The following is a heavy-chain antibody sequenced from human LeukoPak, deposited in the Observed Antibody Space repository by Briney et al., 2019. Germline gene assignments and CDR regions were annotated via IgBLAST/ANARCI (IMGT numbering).Heavy chain of an antibody. CDR3: AREGVVVPAAIRSRNYYYYGMDV. Sequence: PGGSLRLSCAASGFTFSDYYMSWIRQAPGKGLEWVSYISSSGSTIYYADSVKGRFTISRDNAKNSLYLQMNSLRAEDTAVYYCAREGVVVPAAIRSRNYYYYGMDVWGQGTTVTVSS. D-gene: IGHD2-2*02. V-gene: IGHV3-11*01. J-gene: IGHJ6*02. CDR1: GFTFSDYY. CDR2: ISSSGSTI.